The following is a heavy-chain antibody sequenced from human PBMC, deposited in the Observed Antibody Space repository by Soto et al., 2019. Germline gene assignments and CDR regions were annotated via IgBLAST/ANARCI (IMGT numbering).Heavy chain of an antibody. D-gene: IGHD3-10*02. V-gene: IGHV3-33*01. CDR3: AREPSMYGDFCVTCGY. CDR1: GFTFSSYV. Sequence: QVQLVESGGGVVQPGRSLRLSCAASGFTFSSYVMHWVRQAPGKGLEWVAVIWYDGSNKYYADSVQGRFTISRDNSKNQRYLQMNRLRAEDTAVYYCAREPSMYGDFCVTCGYWGQGTLVTVSS. CDR2: IWYDGSNK. J-gene: IGHJ4*02.